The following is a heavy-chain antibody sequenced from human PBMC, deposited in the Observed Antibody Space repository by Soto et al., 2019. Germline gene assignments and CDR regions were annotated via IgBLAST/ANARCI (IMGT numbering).Heavy chain of an antibody. D-gene: IGHD2-15*01. V-gene: IGHV4-59*01. J-gene: IGHJ6*02. Sequence: SETLSLTCTVSGGSISSYYWSWIRQPPGKGLEWIGYIHYSGSTSYNPSLKSRVTISVGTSKKKFSLNLGSVTAADTAVYYCAREVVGGMDVWGQGTTVTVSS. CDR2: IHYSGST. CDR1: GGSISSYY. CDR3: AREVVGGMDV.